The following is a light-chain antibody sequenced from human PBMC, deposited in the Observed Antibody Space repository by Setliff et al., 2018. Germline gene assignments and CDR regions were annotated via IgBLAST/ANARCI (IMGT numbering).Light chain of an antibody. J-gene: IGLJ2*01. CDR3: SSNTNSATLLV. CDR1: SSDVTDYQF. V-gene: IGLV2-14*03. CDR2: DVN. Sequence: QSALTQPASVSGSPGQSITIACTGLSSDVTDYQFVSWYQQHPGKAPKLLLSDVNNRPSGVSGRFSGSKSGNTASLTISGLQAEDEAVYYCSSNTNSATLLVFGGGTKVTVL.